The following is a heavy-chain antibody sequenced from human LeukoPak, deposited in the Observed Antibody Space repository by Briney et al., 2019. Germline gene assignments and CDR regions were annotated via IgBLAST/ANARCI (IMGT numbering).Heavy chain of an antibody. CDR3: GNIPFDFWSVYYRDV. D-gene: IGHD3-3*01. CDR1: GFTFSSYA. J-gene: IGHJ6*03. Sequence: GGSLRLSCAASGFTFSSYAMSWVRQAPGKGLEWVSAISGSGGSTYYADSVKGRFTISRDNSKNTLYLQMNSLRVEDTAIYYCGNIPFDFWSVYYRDVWGKGTTVTVSS. CDR2: ISGSGGST. V-gene: IGHV3-23*01.